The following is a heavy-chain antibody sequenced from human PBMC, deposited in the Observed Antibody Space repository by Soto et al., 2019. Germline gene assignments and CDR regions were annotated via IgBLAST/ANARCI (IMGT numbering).Heavy chain of an antibody. CDR1: GFTFSSYA. J-gene: IGHJ4*02. D-gene: IGHD4-17*01. V-gene: IGHV3-23*01. CDR2: ISGSGGST. CDR3: AKTHYGASPQVYY. Sequence: EVQLLESGGGLVQPGGSLRLSCAASGFTFSSYAMSWVRQAPGKGLEWVSTISGSGGSTYYADSVKGRFTNSRDNSKNTRDKQMNSLGTEDTAVYYWAKTHYGASPQVYYWGQGNLDNVSS.